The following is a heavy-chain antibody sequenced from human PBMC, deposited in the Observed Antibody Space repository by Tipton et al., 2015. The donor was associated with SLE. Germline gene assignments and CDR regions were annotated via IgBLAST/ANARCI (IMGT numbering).Heavy chain of an antibody. Sequence: TLSLTCTVSGGSINSGNWWSWIRQSPGKGLEWIGEINHSGSTNYNPSLKARVTLSADTSKNQVSLRLTSVTAADTAVYYCATEGGNWFDPWGQGILVTVSS. CDR2: INHSGST. D-gene: IGHD2-15*01. V-gene: IGHV4-4*02. CDR1: GGSINSGNW. J-gene: IGHJ5*02. CDR3: ATEGGNWFDP.